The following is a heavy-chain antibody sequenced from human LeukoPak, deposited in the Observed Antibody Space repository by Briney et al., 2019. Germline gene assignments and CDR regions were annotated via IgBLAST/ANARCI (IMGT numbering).Heavy chain of an antibody. CDR2: IIPIFGTA. Sequence: SVKVSCKASGGTFSSYAISWVRQAPGQGLEWMGGIIPIFGTANYAQKFQGRVTITADESTSTAYMELSSLRSEDTAVYYCAAQPLGYCSSTSCYTEDYWGQGTLVTVSS. V-gene: IGHV1-69*01. CDR1: GGTFSSYA. D-gene: IGHD2-2*02. CDR3: AAQPLGYCSSTSCYTEDY. J-gene: IGHJ4*02.